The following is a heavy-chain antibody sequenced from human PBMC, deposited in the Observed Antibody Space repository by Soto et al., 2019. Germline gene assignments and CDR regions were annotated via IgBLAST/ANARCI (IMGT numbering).Heavy chain of an antibody. J-gene: IGHJ6*02. CDR3: ARDLRTLYGMDV. V-gene: IGHV3-53*01. Sequence: WGSLRLSCAASGFTVSSNYMSWVRQAPGKGLEWVSVIYSGGSTYYADSVKGRFTTSRDNSKNTLYLQMNSLRAEDTAVYYCARDLRTLYGMDVWGQGTTVTVSS. CDR2: IYSGGST. CDR1: GFTVSSNY.